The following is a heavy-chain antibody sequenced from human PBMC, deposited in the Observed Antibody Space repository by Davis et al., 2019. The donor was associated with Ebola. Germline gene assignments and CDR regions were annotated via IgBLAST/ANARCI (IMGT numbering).Heavy chain of an antibody. CDR2: VYPGDSYT. V-gene: IGHV5-51*01. CDR3: ARGTNGYNPGGYFDS. CDR1: GYTFNTYW. Sequence: PGESLKISCQGSGYTFNTYWIAWVRQRPGEGLEWMGIVYPGDSYTNYSPSFQGHVTISADKSISTAYLQWRSLKASDTAIYYCARGTNGYNPGGYFDSWGQGTLVTVSS. J-gene: IGHJ4*02. D-gene: IGHD5-24*01.